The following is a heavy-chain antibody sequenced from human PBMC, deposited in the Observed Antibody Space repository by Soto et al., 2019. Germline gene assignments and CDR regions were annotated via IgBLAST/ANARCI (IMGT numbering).Heavy chain of an antibody. CDR3: ARDESLRILFGGEDPPYYGMDV. V-gene: IGHV3-33*01. D-gene: IGHD2-15*01. Sequence: PVGCLGLSSAASGFSFSTHGLHWVRQAPGKGLEWVVVIWNDGSDKYYADSVKGRFTISRDNSKNTLYLQMNSLRAEDTAVYYCARDESLRILFGGEDPPYYGMDVWGQGTTVTSP. J-gene: IGHJ6*02. CDR1: GFSFSTHG. CDR2: IWNDGSDK.